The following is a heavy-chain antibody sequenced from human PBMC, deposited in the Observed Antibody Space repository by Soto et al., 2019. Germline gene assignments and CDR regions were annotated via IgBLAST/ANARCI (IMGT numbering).Heavy chain of an antibody. V-gene: IGHV4-59*01. CDR3: ARARYCSSTSCLYYFDY. Sequence: SETLSLTCTVSGVSISSYYWSWIRQPPGKGLEWIGYIYYSGSTNYNPSLKSRVTISVDTSKNQFSLKLSSVTAADTAVYYCARARYCSSTSCLYYFDYWGQGTLVTVSS. CDR2: IYYSGST. CDR1: GVSISSYY. J-gene: IGHJ4*02. D-gene: IGHD2-2*01.